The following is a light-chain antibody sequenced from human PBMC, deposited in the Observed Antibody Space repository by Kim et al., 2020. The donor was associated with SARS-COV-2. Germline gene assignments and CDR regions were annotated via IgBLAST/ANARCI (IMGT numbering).Light chain of an antibody. V-gene: IGLV3-1*01. CDR2: QDS. CDR3: QAWDSSIYVV. CDR1: KLGDKY. J-gene: IGLJ2*01. Sequence: SYELTQPPSVSVSPGQTASITCSGDKLGDKYACWYQQKPGQSPVLVIYQDSKRPSGIPERSSGSNSGNTATLTISGTQAMDEADYYCQAWDSSIYVVFGGGTQLTVL.